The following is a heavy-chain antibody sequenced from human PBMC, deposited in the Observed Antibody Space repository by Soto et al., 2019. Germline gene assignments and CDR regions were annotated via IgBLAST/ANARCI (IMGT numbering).Heavy chain of an antibody. CDR2: IIPIFGTA. Sequence: QVQLVQSGAEVKKPGSSVKVSCKASGGTFSSYAISWVRQAPGQGLEWMGGIIPIFGTANYAQKFQGRVTITADESTSTAYMELSSLRSEDTAVYYCASGSSTNYDFWSGYTNSDQYYFDYWGQGTLVTVSS. J-gene: IGHJ4*02. D-gene: IGHD3-3*01. V-gene: IGHV1-69*01. CDR1: GGTFSSYA. CDR3: ASGSSTNYDFWSGYTNSDQYYFDY.